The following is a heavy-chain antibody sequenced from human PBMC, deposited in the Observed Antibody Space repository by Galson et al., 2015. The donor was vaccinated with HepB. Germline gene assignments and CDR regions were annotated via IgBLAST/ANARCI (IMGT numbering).Heavy chain of an antibody. D-gene: IGHD3-3*01. V-gene: IGHV3-48*04. J-gene: IGHJ4*02. Sequence: SLRLSCAASGLTFSDYSMNWVRQAPGKGPEWVAYISSSSNTIYYADSVKGRFTISRDNAKKSLYLQMNSLRAEDTAVYYCAGPLRFVGPHDYWGPGTLVIV. CDR1: GLTFSDYS. CDR3: AGPLRFVGPHDY. CDR2: ISSSSNTI.